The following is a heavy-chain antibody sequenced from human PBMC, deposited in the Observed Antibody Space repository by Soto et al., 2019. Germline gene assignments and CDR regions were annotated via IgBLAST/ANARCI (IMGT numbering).Heavy chain of an antibody. V-gene: IGHV1-69*01. CDR3: ARDSNGPCGGGSCASYYGMDV. J-gene: IGHJ6*02. Sequence: QVQLVQSGAEVKKPGSSVRVSCKASGGTFSTYAISWVRQAPGQGLEWLGGIIPIFGTVNYAQKFQGRVTINEDESRSTADMEMSSLRSEYTDMYYCARDSNGPCGGGSCASYYGMDVWGQGTTVTVSS. CDR2: IIPIFGTV. CDR1: GGTFSTYA. D-gene: IGHD2-15*01.